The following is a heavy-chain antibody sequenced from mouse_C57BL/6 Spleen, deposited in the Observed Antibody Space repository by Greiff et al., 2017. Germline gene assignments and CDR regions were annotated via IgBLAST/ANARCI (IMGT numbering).Heavy chain of an antibody. CDR3: AKGELGPMSYFDY. CDR2: IWGDGST. CDR1: GFSLTSYG. D-gene: IGHD3-3*01. Sequence: VHLVESGPGLVAPSQCLSITCTVSGFSLTSYGVSWVRQPPGKGLEWLGVIWGDGSTNYHSAPISRLSTSKDNPKSQAFLILNRLHTDSTATYYCAKGELGPMSYFDYWGQGTTLTVSS. J-gene: IGHJ2*01. V-gene: IGHV2-3*01.